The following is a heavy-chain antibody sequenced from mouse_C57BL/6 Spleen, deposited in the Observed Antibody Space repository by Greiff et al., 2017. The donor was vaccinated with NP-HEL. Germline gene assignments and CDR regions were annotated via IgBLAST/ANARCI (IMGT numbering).Heavy chain of an antibody. V-gene: IGHV1-82*01. CDR3: ARSASPPQAPYYYAMDY. CDR2: IYPGDGDT. CDR1: GYAFSSSW. J-gene: IGHJ4*01. D-gene: IGHD3-2*02. Sequence: VKLQESGPELVKPGASVKISCKASGYAFSSSWMNWVKQRPGKGLEWIGRIYPGDGDTNYNGKFKGKATLTADKSSSTAYMQISSLTSEDSAVYFCARSASPPQAPYYYAMDYWGQGTSVTVSS.